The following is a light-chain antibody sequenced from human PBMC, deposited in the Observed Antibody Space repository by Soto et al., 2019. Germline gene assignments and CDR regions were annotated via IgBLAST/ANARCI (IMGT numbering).Light chain of an antibody. CDR1: QSLSIN. V-gene: IGKV3-15*01. Sequence: EIVMTQSPATLSVPGGERVTLSCRASQSLSINLAWYQQKPGQAPRLLIYSASTRATGIPSRFSGSGSGTEFTLTISSLQSEDFAVYYCQQYNNWPVFGQGTKVDIK. J-gene: IGKJ1*01. CDR2: SAS. CDR3: QQYNNWPV.